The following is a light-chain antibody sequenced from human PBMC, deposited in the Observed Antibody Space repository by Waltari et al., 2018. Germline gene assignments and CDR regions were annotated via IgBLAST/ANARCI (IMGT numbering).Light chain of an antibody. CDR3: QQANSFPRN. Sequence: DIQMTQSPSSVSASVGDRVTITCRVSQGIGSWLVWYQQKPGEAPKLLIYGTSTLKSGVPSRFSGSGSGTDFTLTISSLQPEDCATYYCQQANSFPRNFGQGTRVDIK. V-gene: IGKV1-12*01. CDR2: GTS. CDR1: QGIGSW. J-gene: IGKJ5*01.